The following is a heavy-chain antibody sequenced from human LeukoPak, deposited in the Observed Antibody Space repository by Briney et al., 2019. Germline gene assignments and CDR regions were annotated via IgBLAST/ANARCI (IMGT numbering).Heavy chain of an antibody. J-gene: IGHJ2*01. CDR1: GFTFSDHY. CDR3: ARGKVDL. Sequence: PGGSLRLSCVASGFTFSDHYVSWVRQAPGKGLVWVSRINTDGSSTSYADSVKGRFTISRDNAKNTLYLQMNSLRAEDTAVYYCARGKVDLWGRGTLVTVSS. V-gene: IGHV3-74*01. CDR2: INTDGSST.